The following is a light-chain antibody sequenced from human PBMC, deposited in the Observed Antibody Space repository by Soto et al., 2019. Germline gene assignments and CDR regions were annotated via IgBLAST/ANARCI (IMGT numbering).Light chain of an antibody. J-gene: IGKJ1*01. CDR1: QDISNY. CDR3: LQSNTFPWT. CDR2: DAS. Sequence: DIQMTQSPSSLSASVGDRVTITCQASQDISNYLNWYQQKPGKAPKLLIYDASNLETGVPSRFSGSGSGTEFTLTISSLQPEDFATYYCLQSNTFPWTFGQGTKVDIK. V-gene: IGKV1-33*01.